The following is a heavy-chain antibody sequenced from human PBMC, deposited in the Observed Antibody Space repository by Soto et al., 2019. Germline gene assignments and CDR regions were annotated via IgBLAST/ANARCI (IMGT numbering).Heavy chain of an antibody. CDR1: GYTFTGYY. J-gene: IGHJ6*02. D-gene: IGHD1-1*01. V-gene: IGHV1-2*04. Sequence: ASVKVSCKASGYTFTGYYMHWVRQAPGQGLEWMGWINPSSGGTNYAQKFQGWVTMTRDTSISTAYMELSRLRSDDTAVYYCARVLELEGPQHPYGMDVWGQGTTVTVSS. CDR3: ARVLELEGPQHPYGMDV. CDR2: INPSSGGT.